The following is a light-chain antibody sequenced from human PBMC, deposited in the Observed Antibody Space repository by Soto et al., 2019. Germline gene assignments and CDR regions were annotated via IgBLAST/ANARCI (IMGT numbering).Light chain of an antibody. Sequence: QSALTQPASVSGSPGQSITISCTGTSSDVGGYNFVSWYQQHPGKAPKLMIYEVSNRPSGVSNRFSGSKSGNTASLTISGLQAEDEAEYYCSSYTTSSTLVFGGGTKLPVL. CDR2: EVS. CDR1: SSDVGGYNF. J-gene: IGLJ2*01. CDR3: SSYTTSSTLV. V-gene: IGLV2-14*01.